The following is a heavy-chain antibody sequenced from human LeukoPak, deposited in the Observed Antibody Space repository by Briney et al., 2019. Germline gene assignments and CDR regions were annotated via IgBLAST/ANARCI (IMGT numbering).Heavy chain of an antibody. D-gene: IGHD2-21*01. CDR2: IIPIFGTA. Sequence: SVKVSCKASGGTFSSYAISWVRQAPGQGLEWMGGIIPIFGTANYAQKFQGRVTITADESTSTAYMELSSLRSEDTAVYYCGRDIRYAPLAYCGGDCSTDAFDIWGQGTMVTVSS. CDR3: GRDIRYAPLAYCGGDCSTDAFDI. J-gene: IGHJ3*02. CDR1: GGTFSSYA. V-gene: IGHV1-69*13.